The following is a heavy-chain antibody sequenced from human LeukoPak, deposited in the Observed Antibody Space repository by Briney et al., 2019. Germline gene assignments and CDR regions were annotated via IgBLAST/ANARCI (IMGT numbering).Heavy chain of an antibody. V-gene: IGHV3-74*01. Sequence: GGSLRLSCAASGFPFSSYWMHWVRQAPGKGLVWVSRINSDGSRTNYADSVKGRFTVSRDNAKNTLYLQMNSLRAEDTAVYYCAGGYGFDYWGQGTLVTVSS. D-gene: IGHD1-1*01. J-gene: IGHJ4*02. CDR1: GFPFSSYW. CDR2: INSDGSRT. CDR3: AGGYGFDY.